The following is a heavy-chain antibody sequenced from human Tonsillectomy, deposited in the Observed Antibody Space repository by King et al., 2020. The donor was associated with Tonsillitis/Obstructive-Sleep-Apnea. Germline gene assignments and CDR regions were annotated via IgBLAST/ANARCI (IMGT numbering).Heavy chain of an antibody. CDR3: AKEVQLWLSGMDV. J-gene: IGHJ6*02. CDR2: ISYDGGNK. V-gene: IGHV3-30*18. Sequence: QLVQSGGGVVQPGRSLRLSCAASGFTFSSYGMHWVRQAPGKGLEWVAVISYDGGNKYYADSVKGRFTISRDNSKNTLYLQMNSLRAEDTAVYYCAKEVQLWLSGMDVWGQGTTVTVSS. D-gene: IGHD5-18*01. CDR1: GFTFSSYG.